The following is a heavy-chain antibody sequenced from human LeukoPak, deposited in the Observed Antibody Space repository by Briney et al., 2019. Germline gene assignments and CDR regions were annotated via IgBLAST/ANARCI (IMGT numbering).Heavy chain of an antibody. CDR1: GFTFSSYS. Sequence: GGSLRLSCAASGFTFSSYSTNWVRQAPGKGLEWVSSISSSSSYIYYADSVKGRFTISRDNAKNSLYLQMNSLRAEDTAVYFCARGYGSGGRLEYWGQGTLVTVSS. D-gene: IGHD3-10*01. CDR3: ARGYGSGGRLEY. V-gene: IGHV3-21*01. J-gene: IGHJ4*02. CDR2: ISSSSSYI.